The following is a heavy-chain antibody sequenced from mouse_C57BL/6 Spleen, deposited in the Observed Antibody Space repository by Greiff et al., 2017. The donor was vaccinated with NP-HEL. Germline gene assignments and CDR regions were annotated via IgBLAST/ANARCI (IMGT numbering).Heavy chain of an antibody. J-gene: IGHJ2*01. CDR2: INPSTGGT. CDR3: ARYYGNFDY. D-gene: IGHD1-1*01. V-gene: IGHV1-42*01. CDR1: GYSFTGYY. Sequence: EVKLMESGPELVKPGASVKISCKASGYSFTGYYMNWVKQSPEKSLEWIGEINPSTGGTTYNQKFKAKATLTVDKSSSTAYMQLKSLTSEDSAVYYCARYYGNFDYWGQGTTLTVSS.